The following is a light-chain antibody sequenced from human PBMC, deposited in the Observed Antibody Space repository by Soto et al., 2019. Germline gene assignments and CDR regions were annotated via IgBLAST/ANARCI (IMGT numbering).Light chain of an antibody. CDR2: EVS. CDR3: TSYAGRNYV. V-gene: IGLV2-8*01. CDR1: SSDIGNYNY. J-gene: IGLJ1*01. Sequence: QSVLTQPPSASGSPGQSVTISCTGTSSDIGNYNYVSWYQQQPGKAPKLIIFEVSERPSGVPDRFSGSKSGNTASLTVSGLQAEDEADYDCTSYAGRNYVFGTGTKLTVL.